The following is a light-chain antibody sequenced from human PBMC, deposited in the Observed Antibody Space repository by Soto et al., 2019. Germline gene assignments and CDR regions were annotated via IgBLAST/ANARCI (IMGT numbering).Light chain of an antibody. Sequence: DIQMTQSPSSLSASVGDRVTITCRASQSISTYLIWYQQKPGKAPKLLIYDASSLESGVPSRFSGSGSGTDFTLTISSLQPEDFATYQCQQSASTPQTVGEGTKVDIK. CDR2: DAS. J-gene: IGKJ1*01. CDR1: QSISTY. CDR3: QQSASTPQT. V-gene: IGKV1-39*01.